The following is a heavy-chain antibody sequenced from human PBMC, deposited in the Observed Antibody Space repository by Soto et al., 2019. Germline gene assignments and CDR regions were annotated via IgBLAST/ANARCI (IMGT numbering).Heavy chain of an antibody. D-gene: IGHD4-17*01. CDR2: IIPILGSS. CDR1: GGTFSSYT. Sequence: QVQLVQSGAEVKKPGSSVKVSCKASGGTFSSYTITWVRQAPGQGPEWMGRIIPILGSSNYAQRFQGRVTITADKSTITAYMELSSLRSEDTAVYYCAITVTTDFNSHWFDPWGQGTLVTVSS. V-gene: IGHV1-69*02. CDR3: AITVTTDFNSHWFDP. J-gene: IGHJ5*02.